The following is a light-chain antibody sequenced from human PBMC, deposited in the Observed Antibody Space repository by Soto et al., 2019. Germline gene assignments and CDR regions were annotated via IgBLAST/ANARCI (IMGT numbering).Light chain of an antibody. J-gene: IGLJ3*02. CDR2: STT. CDR1: TSNIGSNT. V-gene: IGLV1-44*01. CDR3: GAWDNSLKGWV. Sequence: QSVLTQPPSASGTPGQKVTISCSGNTSNIGSNTVNWYQQFPGTAPKFLIFSTTQRPSGVPARFSGSKSGTSASLAIDGLQPDDEAHYYCGAWDNSLKGWVFGGGTKLTVL.